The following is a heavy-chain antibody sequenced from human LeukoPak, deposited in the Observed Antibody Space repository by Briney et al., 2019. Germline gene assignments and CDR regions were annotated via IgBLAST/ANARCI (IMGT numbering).Heavy chain of an antibody. CDR2: IYYSKNT. J-gene: IGHJ4*02. Sequence: PSETLSLTCTVSGGSISSSSAYWGWIRQPPGKGLEWIGSIYYSKNTYYDPSLKSRVTISADTSKNRFSLTLGSVSATDTAVYYCVSPRGFGYGYFDYWGQGTLVTVSS. D-gene: IGHD5-18*01. CDR1: GGSISSSSAY. CDR3: VSPRGFGYGYFDY. V-gene: IGHV4-39*01.